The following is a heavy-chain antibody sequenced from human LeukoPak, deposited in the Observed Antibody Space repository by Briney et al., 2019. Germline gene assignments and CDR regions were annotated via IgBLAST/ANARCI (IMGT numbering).Heavy chain of an antibody. Sequence: GASVKVSCKASGYTFTGYYMHWVRQAPGQGLEWMGCINPNSGGTKYAQKFQGGVTLTRDTSISTAYMELSRLRSDDTAVYYCARGVTVYGGAIVYWGQGTLVTVSS. CDR3: ARGVTVYGGAIVY. V-gene: IGHV1-2*02. D-gene: IGHD3-16*02. J-gene: IGHJ4*02. CDR2: INPNSGGT. CDR1: GYTFTGYY.